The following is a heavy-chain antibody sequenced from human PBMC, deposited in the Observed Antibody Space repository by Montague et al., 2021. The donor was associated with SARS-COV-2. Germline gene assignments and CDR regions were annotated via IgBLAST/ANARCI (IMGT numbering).Heavy chain of an antibody. D-gene: IGHD4/OR15-4a*01. J-gene: IGHJ4*02. V-gene: IGHV3-74*01. CDR2: INPDGDAT. CDR1: GFTFSPYW. CDR3: ARSNLHDYTDY. Sequence: SLRLSCVASGFTFSPYWMYWIRQVPGKGLAWVSRINPDGDATPYADSVKGRFTISRDNSKNILYLQMNSLRGEDTAVYYCARSNLHDYTDYWGRGNLVTVSS.